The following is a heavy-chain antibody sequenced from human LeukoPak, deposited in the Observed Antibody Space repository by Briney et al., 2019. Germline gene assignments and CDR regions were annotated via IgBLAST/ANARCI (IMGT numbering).Heavy chain of an antibody. V-gene: IGHV5-51*01. CDR3: ARGPSSWDAFDI. D-gene: IGHD6-13*01. Sequence: KSLHISCKGSGYHFPSYWIGWPRPMPGKGLEWMGIIYPGDSDTRYSPSFQGQVTISADKSISTAYLQWSSLMASDTAMYYCARGPSSWDAFDIWGQGTMVTVSS. CDR2: IYPGDSDT. CDR1: GYHFPSYW. J-gene: IGHJ3*02.